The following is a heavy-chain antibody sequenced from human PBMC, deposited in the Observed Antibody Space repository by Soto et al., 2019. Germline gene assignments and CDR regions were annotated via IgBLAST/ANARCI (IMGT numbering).Heavy chain of an antibody. CDR2: IYYSGST. Sequence: SETLSLTCTVSGGSINTYYWSWIRQPPGKGLEWIGYIYYSGSTYYNPSLKSRVTISVDTSKNQFSLKLSSVTAADTAVYYCARTPDYWGQGTLVTVSS. V-gene: IGHV4-59*06. CDR3: ARTPDY. J-gene: IGHJ4*02. CDR1: GGSINTYY.